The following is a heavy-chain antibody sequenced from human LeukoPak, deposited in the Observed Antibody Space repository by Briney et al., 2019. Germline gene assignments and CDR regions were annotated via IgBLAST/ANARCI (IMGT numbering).Heavy chain of an antibody. D-gene: IGHD6-19*01. J-gene: IGHJ6*02. CDR2: MNPNSGNT. Sequence: ASVKVSCKASGYTFTSYDINWVRQATGQGLEWMGWMNPNSGNTGYAQKFQGRVTMTRNTSISTAYMELSSLRSEDTAVYYCARWGYSSGWRRYYYYGMDVWGQGTTVTVSS. CDR1: GYTFTSYD. V-gene: IGHV1-8*01. CDR3: ARWGYSSGWRRYYYYGMDV.